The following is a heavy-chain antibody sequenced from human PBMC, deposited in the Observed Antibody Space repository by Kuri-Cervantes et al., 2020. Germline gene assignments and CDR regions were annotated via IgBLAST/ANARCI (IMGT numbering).Heavy chain of an antibody. J-gene: IGHJ4*02. D-gene: IGHD3-10*01. CDR2: ISGSGGST. CDR3: ARNYGYDY. Sequence: GESLKISCAASGFTFSSYAMSWVRQAPGKGLEWVSAISGSGGSTYYADSVKGRFTISRDNAKNSLYLQMNSLRAEDTAVYYCARNYGYDYWGQGTLVTVSS. V-gene: IGHV3-23*01. CDR1: GFTFSSYA.